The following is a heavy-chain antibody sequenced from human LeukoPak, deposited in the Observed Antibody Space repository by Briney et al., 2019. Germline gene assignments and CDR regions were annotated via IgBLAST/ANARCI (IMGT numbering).Heavy chain of an antibody. CDR1: GGSISSYY. Sequence: PSETLSLTCTVSGGSISSYYWSWIRQPPGKGLEWIGYIYYSGSTNYNPSLKSRVTISVDTSKNQISLKLSSVTAADTAVYYCARHQVTGDWDYCGQGTLVTVSS. CDR2: IYYSGST. V-gene: IGHV4-59*08. D-gene: IGHD7-27*01. J-gene: IGHJ4*02. CDR3: ARHQVTGDWDY.